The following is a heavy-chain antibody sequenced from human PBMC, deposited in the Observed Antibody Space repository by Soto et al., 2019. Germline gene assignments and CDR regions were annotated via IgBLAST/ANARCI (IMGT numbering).Heavy chain of an antibody. J-gene: IGHJ4*02. V-gene: IGHV4-39*01. CDR1: GGSIRSSSYY. Sequence: QLQLQESGPGLVKPSETLSLTCTVSGGSIRSSSYYWGWIRQPPGKGLEWIGSIYYSGSTYYNPSLKSRVTISVDTSKKQFALKLSAVTAADTAVYYCARQFMGGGWYLEVYFDYWGQGTLVSVSS. CDR3: ARQFMGGGWYLEVYFDY. D-gene: IGHD6-19*01. CDR2: IYYSGST.